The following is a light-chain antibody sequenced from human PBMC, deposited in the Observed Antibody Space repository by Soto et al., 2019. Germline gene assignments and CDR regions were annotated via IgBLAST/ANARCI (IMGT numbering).Light chain of an antibody. CDR2: GAS. V-gene: IGKV3-15*01. J-gene: IGKJ1*01. Sequence: EIVMTQSPATLSVSPGERATLSCRASQSVSSNLAWYQQKPGQAPRLLIYGASTRATGIPARFSGSGSGTEFTLTMSSLQSEDFAVYYCQQYNNWLRTFGQGTKVEIK. CDR3: QQYNNWLRT. CDR1: QSVSSN.